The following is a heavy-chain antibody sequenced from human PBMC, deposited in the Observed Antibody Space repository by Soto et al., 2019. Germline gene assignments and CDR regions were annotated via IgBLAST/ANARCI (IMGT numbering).Heavy chain of an antibody. CDR3: TRDASRDSSARGWFDP. D-gene: IGHD6-13*01. V-gene: IGHV3-21*01. Sequence: EVHLVESGGGLVKPGGSLRLSCAASGFTFRSFTMNWVRQAPGKGLEWVSTISSNSAYIYYTDALRGRFTISRDNAKNSLHLQMNSLRDEDTAVYYCTRDASRDSSARGWFDPWGPGTLVTVSS. CDR1: GFTFRSFT. J-gene: IGHJ5*02. CDR2: ISSNSAYI.